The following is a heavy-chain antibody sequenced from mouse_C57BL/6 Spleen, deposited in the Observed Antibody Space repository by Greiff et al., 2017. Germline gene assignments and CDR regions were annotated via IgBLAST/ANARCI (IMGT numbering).Heavy chain of an antibody. CDR2: IDPEDGET. CDR3: ARSGDYDDYFDY. CDR1: GFNIKDYY. J-gene: IGHJ2*01. Sequence: VQLQQSGAELVKPGASVKLSCTASGFNIKDYYMHWVKQRTEQGLEWIGRIDPEDGETKYAPKFPGKATITADTSSNTAYLQLSSLTSEDTAVYYCARSGDYDDYFDYWGQGTTLTVSS. V-gene: IGHV14-2*01. D-gene: IGHD2-4*01.